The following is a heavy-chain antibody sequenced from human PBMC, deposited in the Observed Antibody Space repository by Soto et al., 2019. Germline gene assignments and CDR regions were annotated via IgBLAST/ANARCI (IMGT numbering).Heavy chain of an antibody. D-gene: IGHD1-26*01. V-gene: IGHV4-59*08. J-gene: IGHJ4*02. CDR3: ARLGGGYRRRDFDY. CDR1: GGSISSYY. Sequence: SETLSLTCTVSGGSISSYYWSWIRQPPGKGLEWIGYIYYSGSTNYNPSLKSRVTISVDTSKNQFSLKLSSVTAADTAVYYCARLGGGYRRRDFDYWGQGTLVTVSS. CDR2: IYYSGST.